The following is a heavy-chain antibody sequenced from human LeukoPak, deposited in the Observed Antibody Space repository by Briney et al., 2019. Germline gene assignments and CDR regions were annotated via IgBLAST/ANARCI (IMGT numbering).Heavy chain of an antibody. Sequence: GGSLILSCAASGFTVSSNYMSWVRQAPGKGLEWVSSISSSSSYIYYADSVKGRFTISRDNAKNSLYLQMNSLRAEDTAVYYCAREGEYGGYYFDYWGQGTLVTVSS. V-gene: IGHV3-21*01. CDR2: ISSSSSYI. CDR1: GFTVSSNY. D-gene: IGHD3-16*01. J-gene: IGHJ4*02. CDR3: AREGEYGGYYFDY.